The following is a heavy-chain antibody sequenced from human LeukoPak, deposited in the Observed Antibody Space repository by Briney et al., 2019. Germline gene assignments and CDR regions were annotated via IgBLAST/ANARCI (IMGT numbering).Heavy chain of an antibody. J-gene: IGHJ4*02. CDR1: GFTFSSYA. V-gene: IGHV3-33*08. CDR2: IWYDGSNK. Sequence: PGGSLRLSCAASGFTFSSYAMHWVRQAPGKGLEWVAVIWYDGSNKYYADYLKGRFTISRDNSKSTLYLEMNSLRAEDTAMYYCARGGYCSSTSCYRSLFANYWGQGTLDTVSS. D-gene: IGHD2-2*01. CDR3: ARGGYCSSTSCYRSLFANY.